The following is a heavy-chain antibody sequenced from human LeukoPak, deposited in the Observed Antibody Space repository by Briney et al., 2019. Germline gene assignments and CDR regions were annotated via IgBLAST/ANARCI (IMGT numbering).Heavy chain of an antibody. CDR2: INPNSGGT. CDR3: ARGRNIAVAGTRWFDP. CDR1: GYTFTDYY. V-gene: IGHV1-2*02. D-gene: IGHD6-19*01. J-gene: IGHJ5*02. Sequence: ASVTVSCKASGYTFTDYYMHWVRQAPGQGLEWMGWINPNSGGTNYAQKFQGRVTMTRDTSISTAYMELSRLRSDDTAVYYCARGRNIAVAGTRWFDPWGQGTLVTVSS.